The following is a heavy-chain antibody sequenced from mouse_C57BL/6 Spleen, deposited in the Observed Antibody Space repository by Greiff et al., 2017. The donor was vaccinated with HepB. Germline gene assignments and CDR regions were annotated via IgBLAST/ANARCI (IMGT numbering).Heavy chain of an antibody. CDR2: IYPGDGDT. D-gene: IGHD2-5*01. V-gene: IGHV1-82*01. J-gene: IGHJ4*01. CDR3: AYYSNPYYYAMDY. Sequence: QVQLQQSGPELVKPGASVKISCKASGYAFSSSWMNWVKQRPGKGLEWIGRIYPGDGDTNYNGKFKGKATLTADKSSSTAYMRLSSLTSEDSAVYFCAYYSNPYYYAMDYWGQGTSVTVSS. CDR1: GYAFSSSW.